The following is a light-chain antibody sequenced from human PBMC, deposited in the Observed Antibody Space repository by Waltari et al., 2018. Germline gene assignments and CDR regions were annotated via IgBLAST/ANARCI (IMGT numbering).Light chain of an antibody. Sequence: QSALTQPASVSGSPGQSITISCSGTDSDVGAYDCVSWYQQHPGKAPHLIIYEVSNRPSGISNRFSASKSGNTASLTISGLQAEDEADYYCSSYTTSSAPGVFGTGTRVTVL. CDR2: EVS. J-gene: IGLJ1*01. CDR3: SSYTTSSAPGV. CDR1: DSDVGAYDC. V-gene: IGLV2-14*01.